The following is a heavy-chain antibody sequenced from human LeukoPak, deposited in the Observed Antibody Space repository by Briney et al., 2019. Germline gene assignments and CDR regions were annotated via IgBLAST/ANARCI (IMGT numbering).Heavy chain of an antibody. CDR1: GFTFSSYA. CDR3: VKVEVLLRVLYCFNY. CDR2: ISGSGGTT. V-gene: IGHV3-23*01. D-gene: IGHD3-10*01. J-gene: IGHJ4*02. Sequence: GGSLRLSCAASGFTFSSYAMSWVRQAPGKGLEWVSSISGSGGTTYYADSVKGRFTISRDNSKNTLYLQMNSLRAEDTAVFYCVKVEVLLRVLYCFNYWGQGTLVTVSS.